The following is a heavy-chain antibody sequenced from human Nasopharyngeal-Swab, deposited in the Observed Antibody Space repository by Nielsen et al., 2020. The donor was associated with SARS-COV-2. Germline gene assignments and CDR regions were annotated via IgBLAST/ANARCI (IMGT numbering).Heavy chain of an antibody. CDR2: ISGYGDKT. Sequence: ASVKVSCKASGYTFISFGINWVRQAPGQGLEWMGWISGYGDKTDYAQKVQGRITMTTDRSTSTAYMELRSLRSDDTAVYYCAREWQSGPAAGNWFDPWGQGTLVTVSS. D-gene: IGHD2-2*01. CDR3: AREWQSGPAAGNWFDP. CDR1: GYTFISFG. V-gene: IGHV1-18*01. J-gene: IGHJ5*02.